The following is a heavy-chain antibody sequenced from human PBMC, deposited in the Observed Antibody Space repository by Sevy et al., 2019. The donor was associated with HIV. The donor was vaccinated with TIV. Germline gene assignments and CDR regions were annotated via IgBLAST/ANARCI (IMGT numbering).Heavy chain of an antibody. Sequence: ASVKVSCKASGYTFTSYDINWVRQATGQGLEWMGWMNPNSGNTGYAQKFQGRVTITRNTSISTAYMELSSLRSEDTAVYYCARGWAYCSSTSCYARDAFDIWGQGTMVTVSS. CDR2: MNPNSGNT. V-gene: IGHV1-8*03. CDR3: ARGWAYCSSTSCYARDAFDI. D-gene: IGHD2-2*01. CDR1: GYTFTSYD. J-gene: IGHJ3*02.